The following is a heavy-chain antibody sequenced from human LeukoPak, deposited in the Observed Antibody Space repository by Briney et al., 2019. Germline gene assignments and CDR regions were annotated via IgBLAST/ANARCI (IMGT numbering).Heavy chain of an antibody. CDR2: ISGSGART. CDR1: GFTFSNYA. Sequence: GGSLRLSCAASGFTFSNYAMSWVRQAPGKGLEWVSGISGSGARTDYADFVKGRFTISRDNAKNSLYLQMNSLRAEDTGVYYCARGDTQSKYRQFDSWGQGSLVIVSS. D-gene: IGHD1-26*01. V-gene: IGHV3-23*01. CDR3: ARGDTQSKYRQFDS. J-gene: IGHJ4*02.